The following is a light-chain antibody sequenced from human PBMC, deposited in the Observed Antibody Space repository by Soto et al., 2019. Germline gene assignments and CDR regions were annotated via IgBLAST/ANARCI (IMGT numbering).Light chain of an antibody. CDR3: QQSHSTLLIT. CDR2: AAS. J-gene: IGKJ5*01. V-gene: IGKV1-39*01. Sequence: DIQMTQSPSSLSASVGDRVTITCRASQSISTYLNWYQQKPGKAPKLLIYAASDLQSGVPSRFSGSGSGTDFTLTISSLQPEDFATYYCQQSHSTLLITFGQGTRLEIK. CDR1: QSISTY.